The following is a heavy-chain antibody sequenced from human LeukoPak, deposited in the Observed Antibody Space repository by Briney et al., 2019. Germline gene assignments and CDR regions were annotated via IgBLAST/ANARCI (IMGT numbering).Heavy chain of an antibody. J-gene: IGHJ4*02. V-gene: IGHV4-34*01. CDR2: INHSGST. CDR3: ARGPYSGYDDY. CDR1: GGSFSGYY. Sequence: PSETLSLTCAVYGGSFSGYYWSWIRQPPGKGLEWIGEINHSGSTNYNPSLKSRVTISVDTSKNQFSLKLSSVTAADTAVYYCARGPYSGYDDYWGQGTLVTVSS. D-gene: IGHD5-12*01.